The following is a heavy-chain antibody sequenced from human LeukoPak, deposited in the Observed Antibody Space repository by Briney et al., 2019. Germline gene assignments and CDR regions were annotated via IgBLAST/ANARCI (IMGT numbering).Heavy chain of an antibody. CDR1: GGSISSYY. CDR2: IYYSGST. V-gene: IGHV4-59*01. Sequence: PSETLSLTCTVSGGSISSYYCSWIRQPPGKGLEWIGYIYYSGSTNYNPSLKSRVTISVDTSKNQFSLKLSSVTAADTAVYYCARLRGRGYYFDYWGQGTLVTVSS. D-gene: IGHD3-10*01. J-gene: IGHJ4*02. CDR3: ARLRGRGYYFDY.